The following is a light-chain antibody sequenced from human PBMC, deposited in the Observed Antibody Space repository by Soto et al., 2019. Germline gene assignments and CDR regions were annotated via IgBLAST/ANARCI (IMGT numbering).Light chain of an antibody. CDR1: QSVSSN. J-gene: IGKJ2*01. CDR3: QQYNTWPMYT. Sequence: EIVMTQSPATLSVSPGERATLSCRASQSVSSNLAWYQQKPGQAPRLLIYGASTRATGIPAMFSGSGSGTEFTLTISSRQSEDFAVYYCQQYNTWPMYTFGQGTKLEIK. CDR2: GAS. V-gene: IGKV3-15*01.